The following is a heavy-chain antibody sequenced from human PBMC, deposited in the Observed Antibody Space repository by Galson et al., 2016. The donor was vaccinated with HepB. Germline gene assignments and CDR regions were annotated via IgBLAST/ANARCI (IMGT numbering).Heavy chain of an antibody. V-gene: IGHV4-61*02. CDR1: GGSISRGSYY. CDR2: IYTSGST. D-gene: IGHD5-12*01. CDR3: ARDHVAPPIWFDS. J-gene: IGHJ5*01. Sequence: TLSLTCTVSGGSISRGSYYWSWIRQPAGKGLEWIGRIYTSGSTNYNPSLKSRVTISVDTSKNQFSLKLTSVTAADTAVYYCARDHVAPPIWFDSWGQGTLVTVSS.